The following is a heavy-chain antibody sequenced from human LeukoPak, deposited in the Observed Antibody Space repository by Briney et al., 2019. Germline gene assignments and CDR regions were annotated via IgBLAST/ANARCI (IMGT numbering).Heavy chain of an antibody. CDR1: GGAISSYY. V-gene: IGHV4-59*01. J-gene: IGHJ4*02. CDR2: IYYSGST. CDR3: ARVRGKKGPFDY. Sequence: SETLSLTCTVSGGAISSYYWSWIRQPAGKGLEWIGYIYYSGSTNYNPSLKSRVTISVDTSKNQFSLKLSSVTAADTAVYYCARVRGKKGPFDYWGQGTLVTVSS.